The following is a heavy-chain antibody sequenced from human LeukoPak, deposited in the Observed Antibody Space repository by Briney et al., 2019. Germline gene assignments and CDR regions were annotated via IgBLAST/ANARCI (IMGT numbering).Heavy chain of an antibody. CDR3: ARGRLGVSGYKDYLDY. D-gene: IGHD5-12*01. CDR1: GYILTNYG. J-gene: IGHJ4*02. Sequence: GASVKVSCSSSGYILTNYGIHWVRQAPGQGLEWMGWINTYNGETDYAQNFQGRVTMTTDTSTSTAYMDLRSLTSDDTAVYYCARGRLGVSGYKDYLDYWGQGTLVTVSS. V-gene: IGHV1-18*01. CDR2: INTYNGET.